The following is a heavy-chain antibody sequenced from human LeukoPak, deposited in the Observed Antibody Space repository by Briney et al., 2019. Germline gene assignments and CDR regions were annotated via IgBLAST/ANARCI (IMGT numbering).Heavy chain of an antibody. Sequence: GASVKVSCKASGGTFSSYAISWVRQAPGQGLEWMGRIIPILGIANYAQKFQGRVTITADKSTSTAYMELSSLRSEDTAVYYCARAPREILGQQLGGHYYYGMDVWGQGTTVTVSS. V-gene: IGHV1-69*04. CDR2: IIPILGIA. CDR3: ARAPREILGQQLGGHYYYGMDV. CDR1: GGTFSSYA. J-gene: IGHJ6*02. D-gene: IGHD6-13*01.